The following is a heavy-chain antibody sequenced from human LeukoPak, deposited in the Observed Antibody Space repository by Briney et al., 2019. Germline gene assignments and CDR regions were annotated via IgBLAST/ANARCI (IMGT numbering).Heavy chain of an antibody. CDR1: GFTFSSYG. D-gene: IGHD1-20*01. CDR3: AKDREGYNWNDGGWFDP. CDR2: ISGSGGST. V-gene: IGHV3-23*01. Sequence: GGTLRLSCAASGFTFSSYGMSWVRQAPGKGLEWVSAISGSGGSTYYADSVKGRFTISRDNSKNTLYLQMNSLRAEDTAVYYCAKDREGYNWNDGGWFDPWGQGTLVTVSS. J-gene: IGHJ5*02.